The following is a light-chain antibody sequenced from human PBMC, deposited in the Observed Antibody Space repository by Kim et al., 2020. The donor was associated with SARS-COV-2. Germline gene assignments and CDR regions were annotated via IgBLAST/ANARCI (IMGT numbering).Light chain of an antibody. CDR2: AAS. CDR3: QQGYSSPQIT. CDR1: QSISSH. V-gene: IGKV1-39*01. J-gene: IGKJ5*01. Sequence: SVGERVIITCRASQSISSHLNWYQQKQGKAPKLLIYAASSLQSGVPSRFSGSGSGTDFTLTISTLQPEDFATYYCQQGYSSPQITFGQGTRLEIK.